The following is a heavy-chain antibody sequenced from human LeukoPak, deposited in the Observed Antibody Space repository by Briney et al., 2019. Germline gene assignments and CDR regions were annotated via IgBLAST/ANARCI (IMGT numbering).Heavy chain of an antibody. CDR2: ISYDGSNK. J-gene: IGHJ4*02. CDR1: GFTFSSFA. CDR3: AKEGQYYYDSSGFDY. V-gene: IGHV3-30-3*01. D-gene: IGHD3-22*01. Sequence: GGSLRLSCAASGFTFSSFAMHWVRQAPGKGLEWVAVISYDGSNKYYADSVKGRFTISRDNSKNTLYLQMNSLRAEDTAVYYCAKEGQYYYDSSGFDYWGQGTLVTVSS.